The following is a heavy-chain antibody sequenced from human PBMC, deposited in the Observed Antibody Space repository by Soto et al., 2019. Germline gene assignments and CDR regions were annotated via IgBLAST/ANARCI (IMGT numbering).Heavy chain of an antibody. CDR1: GDSISSNNNY. J-gene: IGHJ5*02. V-gene: IGHV4-30-4*01. CDR3: ARGRGYSYGLDP. D-gene: IGHD5-18*01. CDR2: VSYSGTT. Sequence: SETLSLTCTVSGDSISSNNNYWSWIRQPPGEGLEWIGFVSYSGTTSYSPSLKSRVAISLDTSKNQFSLSLSSVTAADTAVYYCARGRGYSYGLDPWGQGTLVTVSS.